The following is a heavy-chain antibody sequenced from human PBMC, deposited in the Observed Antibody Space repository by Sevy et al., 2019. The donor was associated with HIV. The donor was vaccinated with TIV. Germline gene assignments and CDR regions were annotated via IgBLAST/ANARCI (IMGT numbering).Heavy chain of an antibody. CDR2: TYYRSKWYN. J-gene: IGHJ4*02. V-gene: IGHV6-1*01. CDR3: ARDRGVDSSGWWGDFFDY. D-gene: IGHD6-19*01. Sequence: SQTLSLTCAISGDSVSSNSAAWNWIRQSPSRGLEWLGRTYYRSKWYNDYAVSVKSRITINPDTSKNQFSLQLNSVTPEDTAVYYCARDRGVDSSGWWGDFFDYWGQGTLVTVSS. CDR1: GDSVSSNSAA.